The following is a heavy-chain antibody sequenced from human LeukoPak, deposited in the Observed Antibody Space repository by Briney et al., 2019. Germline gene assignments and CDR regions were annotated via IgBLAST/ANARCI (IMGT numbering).Heavy chain of an antibody. V-gene: IGHV4-34*01. Sequence: PSETLSLTCAVYGGSFSGYYWSWIRQPPGKGLEWIGSIYYSGSTYYNPSLKSRVTISVDTSKNQFSLKLSSVTAADTAVYYCARTLDYDILTGPPGYWGQGTLVTVSS. J-gene: IGHJ4*02. CDR3: ARTLDYDILTGPPGY. CDR1: GGSFSGYY. D-gene: IGHD3-9*01. CDR2: IYYSGST.